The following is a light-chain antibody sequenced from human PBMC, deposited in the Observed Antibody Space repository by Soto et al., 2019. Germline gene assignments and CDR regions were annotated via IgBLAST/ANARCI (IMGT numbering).Light chain of an antibody. V-gene: IGLV4-69*01. CDR3: QTWDTGARVV. Sequence: QLVLTQSPSASASLGASVKLTCTLSSGHSSYAIAWHQQQPEKGPRYLMKLSSDGSHSKGDGVPDRFSGSSSGAERYLTIXXXXXXXXXDYYCQTWDTGARVVFGGGTKL. CDR2: LSSDGSH. CDR1: SGHSSYA. J-gene: IGLJ2*01.